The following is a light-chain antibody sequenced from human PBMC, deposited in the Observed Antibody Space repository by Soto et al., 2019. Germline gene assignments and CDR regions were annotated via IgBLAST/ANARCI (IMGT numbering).Light chain of an antibody. J-gene: IGKJ1*01. CDR3: QQYGSSPLT. CDR2: GAS. Sequence: EIVLTQSPGTLSLSPGQRVTLSCRASQRVNSSYLAWYQQKPGHAPSLLIYGASTMATGIPDRFSGSGAGTDFTLTISILEPADFAMYYCQQYGSSPLTFGQGTKVEIK. V-gene: IGKV3-20*01. CDR1: QRVNSSY.